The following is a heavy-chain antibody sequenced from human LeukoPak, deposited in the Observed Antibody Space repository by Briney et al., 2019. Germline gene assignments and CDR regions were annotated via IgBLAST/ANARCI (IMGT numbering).Heavy chain of an antibody. CDR1: GFTFSTYA. Sequence: GGSLRLSCVVSGFTFSTYAMNWVRQAPGKGLERVSLISDSGDTTYYADSVKGRSTISRDNSKNTLSLQMNSLRAEDTAVYYCARAGATVSTIWFDPWGQGTLVTVSS. J-gene: IGHJ5*02. V-gene: IGHV3-23*01. D-gene: IGHD6-25*01. CDR2: ISDSGDTT. CDR3: ARAGATVSTIWFDP.